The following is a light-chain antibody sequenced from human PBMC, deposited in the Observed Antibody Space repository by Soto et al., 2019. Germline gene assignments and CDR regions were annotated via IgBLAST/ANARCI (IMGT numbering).Light chain of an antibody. CDR3: QPYGGMWA. CDR1: QRISGW. CDR2: DAS. J-gene: IGKJ1*01. V-gene: IGKV1-5*01. Sequence: DIQMTQSPSTLSASVGDTVTITCRASQRISGWLAWYQQKPGKAPKVVIYDASSLESGVPSRFSGSGSGTEFILTINSLQPDDFATYCCQPYGGMWAFGQGTKVDIK.